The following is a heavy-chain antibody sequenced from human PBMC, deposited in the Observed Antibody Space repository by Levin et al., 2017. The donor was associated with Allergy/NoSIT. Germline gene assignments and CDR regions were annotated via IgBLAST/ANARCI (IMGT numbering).Heavy chain of an antibody. CDR1: GGTFSSYA. V-gene: IGHV1-69*13. Sequence: SVKVSCKASGGTFSSYAISWVRQAPGQGLEWMGGIIPIFGTANYAQKFQGRVTFTADESTSTAYMELSSLRSEDTAVYYCARDSGLRSWFDPWGQGTLVTVSS. D-gene: IGHD3-10*01. CDR3: ARDSGLRSWFDP. J-gene: IGHJ5*02. CDR2: IIPIFGTA.